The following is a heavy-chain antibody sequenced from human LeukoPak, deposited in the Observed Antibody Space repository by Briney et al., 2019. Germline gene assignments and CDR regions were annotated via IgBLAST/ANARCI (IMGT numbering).Heavy chain of an antibody. CDR1: GYTFTSYY. J-gene: IGHJ4*02. Sequence: GGSLRLSCAASGYTFTSYYMHWVRQAPGQGLEWMGIINPSGGSTSYAQKFQGRVTMTRDTSTSTVYMELSSLRSEDTAVYYCARVLAAAADYWGQGTLVTVSS. CDR2: INPSGGST. D-gene: IGHD6-13*01. CDR3: ARVLAAAADY. V-gene: IGHV1-46*01.